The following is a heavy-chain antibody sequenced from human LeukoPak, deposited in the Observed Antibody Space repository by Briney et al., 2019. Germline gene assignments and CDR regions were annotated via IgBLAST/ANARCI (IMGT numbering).Heavy chain of an antibody. CDR1: GGSISSGGYS. CDR3: ARAMYGQRGFFDY. J-gene: IGHJ4*02. V-gene: IGHV4-30-2*01. D-gene: IGHD2-8*01. Sequence: SETLSLTCAVSGGSISSGGYSWSWIRQPPGKGLEWIGYIYHSGSTYYNPSLKRRVTISVDRSKNQFSLKLSSVTAADTAVYYCARAMYGQRGFFDYWGQGTLVTVSS. CDR2: IYHSGST.